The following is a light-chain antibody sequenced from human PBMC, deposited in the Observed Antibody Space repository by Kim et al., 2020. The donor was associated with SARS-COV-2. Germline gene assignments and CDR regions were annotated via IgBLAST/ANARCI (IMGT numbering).Light chain of an antibody. J-gene: IGLJ2*01. Sequence: VTSTSSGCASNSGNKVCYWYQQLPGTAPNFLIYDTYIRPAGSHDRFSASRACTCASLGISGVQTGYEADYYCGTWDSRWSGGVFGGGTQLTVL. V-gene: IGLV1-51*01. CDR2: DTY. CDR1: ASNSGNKV. CDR3: GTWDSRWSGGV.